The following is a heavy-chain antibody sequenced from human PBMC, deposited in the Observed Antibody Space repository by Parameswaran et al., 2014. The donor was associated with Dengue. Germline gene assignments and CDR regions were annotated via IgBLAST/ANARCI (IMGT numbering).Heavy chain of an antibody. CDR2: IKQDGSEK. D-gene: IGHD3-3*01. Sequence: VRQAPGKGLEWVANIKQDGSEKYYVDSVKGRFTISRDNAKNSLYLQMNSLRAEDTAVYYCARDDDGGSTIFGVVIYYYGMDVWGQGTTVTVSS. J-gene: IGHJ6*02. V-gene: IGHV3-7*01. CDR3: ARDDDGGSTIFGVVIYYYGMDV.